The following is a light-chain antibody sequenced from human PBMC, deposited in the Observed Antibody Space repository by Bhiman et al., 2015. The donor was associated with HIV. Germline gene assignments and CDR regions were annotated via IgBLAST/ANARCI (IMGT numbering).Light chain of an antibody. CDR2: EVT. CDR3: SSYAGNNNPYV. CDR1: SSDVGGYNY. V-gene: IGLV2-8*01. J-gene: IGLJ1*01. Sequence: QSVLTQPPSASGSPGQSVTISCTGASSDVGGYNYVSWYQQYPGKPPKLMIYEVTKRPSGVPARFSGSKSGNTASLTVSGLQAEDEADYYCSSYAGNNNPYVFGSGTKVTVL.